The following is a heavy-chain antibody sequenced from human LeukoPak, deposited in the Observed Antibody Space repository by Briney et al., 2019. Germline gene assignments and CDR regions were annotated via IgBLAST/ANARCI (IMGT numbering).Heavy chain of an antibody. Sequence: GGSVRLSCAASGFTFIKYSMTWVRQAPGKGLEWVSAITGSGAFTDYADSVKGRFAISRDNSKNTLYLQMNSLRAEDTAVYYCAKRSAESSGYFNYWGQGILVTVSS. J-gene: IGHJ4*02. CDR3: AKRSAESSGYFNY. V-gene: IGHV3-23*01. CDR1: GFTFIKYS. CDR2: ITGSGAFT. D-gene: IGHD6-19*01.